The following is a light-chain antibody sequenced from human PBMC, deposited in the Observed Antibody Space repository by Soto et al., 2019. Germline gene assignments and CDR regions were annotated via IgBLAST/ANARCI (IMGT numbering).Light chain of an antibody. CDR3: QKYGPSPPIT. CDR1: QTIGTY. CDR2: GAS. V-gene: IGKV3-20*01. Sequence: EIVLTQPPGTLSLSPGDRATLSCRASQTIGTYLAWYQQKPGQAPRLLVHGASTRATGIPDRFSGGGSGTDSTPTISRLEPDDVAVYFCQKYGPSPPITFGPGTKVDIK. J-gene: IGKJ3*01.